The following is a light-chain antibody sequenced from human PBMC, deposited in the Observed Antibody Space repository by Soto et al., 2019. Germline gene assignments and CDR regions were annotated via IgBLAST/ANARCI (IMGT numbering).Light chain of an antibody. CDR3: QQYKSCWT. V-gene: IGKV1-5*01. Sequence: IQMTQSHSILSAAVGDRGTITFRSSQTITNWLAWYQQKPGKAPRLLIYDASSLESWVPSRFSGSGSGTEFTLTISSLQSEDFATYYCQQYKSCWTFGQGTKVDIK. CDR2: DAS. CDR1: QTITNW. J-gene: IGKJ1*01.